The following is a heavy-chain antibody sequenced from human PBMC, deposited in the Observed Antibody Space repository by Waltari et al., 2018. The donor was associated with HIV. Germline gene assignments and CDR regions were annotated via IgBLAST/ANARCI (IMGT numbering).Heavy chain of an antibody. Sequence: EVQLVESGGGLVQPGGSLRLSCAASGFTFSSYWMHWVRQAPGKGLVWGSRINSDGSSTSYPDSWKGRFTISRDNAKNTLYLQMNSLRAEDTAVDYCARQGHCGGDCYGYWGQGTLVTVSS. J-gene: IGHJ4*02. CDR1: GFTFSSYW. D-gene: IGHD2-21*01. V-gene: IGHV3-74*01. CDR3: ARQGHCGGDCYGY. CDR2: INSDGSST.